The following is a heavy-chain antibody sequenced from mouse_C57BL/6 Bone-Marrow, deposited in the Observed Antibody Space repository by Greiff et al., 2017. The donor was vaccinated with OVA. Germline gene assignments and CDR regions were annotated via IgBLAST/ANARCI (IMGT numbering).Heavy chain of an antibody. J-gene: IGHJ1*03. CDR3: AGDSNYVGWYFDV. Sequence: VQLQQPGTELVKPGASVKLSCKASGYTFTSYWMHWVKQRPGQGLEWIGNINPSNGGTNYNEKFKSKATLTVDKSSSTAYMQLSSLTSEDSAVYDGAGDSNYVGWYFDVWGTGTSVTVSS. CDR1: GYTFTSYW. D-gene: IGHD2-5*01. V-gene: IGHV1-53*01. CDR2: INPSNGGT.